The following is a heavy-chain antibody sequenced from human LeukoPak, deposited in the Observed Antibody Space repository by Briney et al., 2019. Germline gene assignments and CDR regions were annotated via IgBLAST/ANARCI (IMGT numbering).Heavy chain of an antibody. Sequence: SETLSLTCTVSGGSIGDTDYYWGWVRQPPGKGLEWIGTIYYNGATQCNPSLKSRVTISVDTSKNQFSLRVNSVTAADTAVYYCARELRFVNAAMVSGGFWGQGGLVPVSS. J-gene: IGHJ4*02. V-gene: IGHV4-39*02. CDR3: ARELRFVNAAMVSGGF. CDR1: GGSIGDTDYY. CDR2: IYYNGAT. D-gene: IGHD5-18*01.